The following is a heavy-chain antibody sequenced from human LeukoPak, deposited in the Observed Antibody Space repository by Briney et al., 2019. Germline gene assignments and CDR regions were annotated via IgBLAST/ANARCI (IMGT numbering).Heavy chain of an antibody. Sequence: GXSLRXXCAASGFTFSSYAMSWVRQAPGKGLEWVSAISGSGGSTYYADSVKGRFTISRDNSKNTLYLQMNSLRAEDTAVYYCXXDXXXXXXXASVLTPDAFDIWGQGTMVTVSS. J-gene: IGHJ3*02. CDR2: ISGSGGST. CDR1: GFTFSSYA. V-gene: IGHV3-23*01. CDR3: XXDXXXXXXXASVLTPDAFDI.